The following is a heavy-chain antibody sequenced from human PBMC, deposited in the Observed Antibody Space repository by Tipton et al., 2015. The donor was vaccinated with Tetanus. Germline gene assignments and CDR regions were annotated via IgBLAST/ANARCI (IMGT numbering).Heavy chain of an antibody. V-gene: IGHV3-48*02. D-gene: IGHD2-15*01. Sequence: SLRLSCAASGFTFSSYNMNWVRQAPGKGLEWVSHISGTGTTVDYADSVKGRFTISRDNAKNSLYLQMSSLRDEDTAVYYCVRPDRYCSGGSCYLALDSWGQGTLITVSS. CDR3: VRPDRYCSGGSCYLALDS. CDR2: ISGTGTTV. CDR1: GFTFSSYN. J-gene: IGHJ5*01.